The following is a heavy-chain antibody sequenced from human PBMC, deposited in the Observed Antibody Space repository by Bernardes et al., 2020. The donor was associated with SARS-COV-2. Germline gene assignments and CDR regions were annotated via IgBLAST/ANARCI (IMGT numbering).Heavy chain of an antibody. D-gene: IGHD3-3*01. CDR1: GGSFSDSY. J-gene: IGHJ6*02. Sequence: TLSLTCAVSGGSFSDSYWSWIRQPPGKGLEWIGEINPSGSTTYTPSLKSRVTILVDTSKNQFSLKLTSVTVADTAVYYCARQGTYTIFGVVPYGMDVWCQGTTVTVSS. CDR2: INPSGST. V-gene: IGHV4-34*01. CDR3: ARQGTYTIFGVVPYGMDV.